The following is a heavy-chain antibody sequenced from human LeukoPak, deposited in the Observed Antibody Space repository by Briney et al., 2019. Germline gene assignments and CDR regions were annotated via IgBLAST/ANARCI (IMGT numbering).Heavy chain of an antibody. D-gene: IGHD2-2*01. CDR2: IYYSGST. CDR1: GGSISSYY. J-gene: IGHJ4*02. V-gene: IGHV4-59*01. Sequence: SETLSLTCTVSGGSISSYYWSWIRQPPGKGLEWIGYIYYSGSTNYNPSLKSRVTISVDTSKNQFSLKLSSVTAADTAVYYCARGHCSSTSCYGSLFDYWGQGTLVTVSP. CDR3: ARGHCSSTSCYGSLFDY.